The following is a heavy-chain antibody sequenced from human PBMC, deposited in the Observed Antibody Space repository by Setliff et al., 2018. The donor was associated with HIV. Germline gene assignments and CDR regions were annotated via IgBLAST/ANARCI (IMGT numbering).Heavy chain of an antibody. V-gene: IGHV4-34*01. J-gene: IGHJ3*02. CDR3: ARRHGSGSLDAFDI. D-gene: IGHD3-10*01. Sequence: PSETLSLTCAVYGGSFSGYYWSWIRQPPGKGLEWMGEITHSGSTNYNPSLKSRVTISVDTSKNQFSLKLSSVTAADTAVYYCARRHGSGSLDAFDIWGQGTMVTVSS. CDR2: ITHSGST. CDR1: GGSFSGYY.